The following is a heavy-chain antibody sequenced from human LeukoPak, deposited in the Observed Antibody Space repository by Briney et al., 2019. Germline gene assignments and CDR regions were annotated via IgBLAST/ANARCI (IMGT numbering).Heavy chain of an antibody. CDR1: GYTFTGYY. V-gene: IGHV1-2*02. Sequence: ASVKVSCKASGYTFTGYYMHWVRQSPGQGLKWMGWINPNSGGTNYAQKFQGRVTMTRDTSISTAYMELSRLRSDDTAVYYCARVAYSNYGYFDLWGRGTLVTVSS. CDR3: ARVAYSNYGYFDL. D-gene: IGHD4-11*01. J-gene: IGHJ2*01. CDR2: INPNSGGT.